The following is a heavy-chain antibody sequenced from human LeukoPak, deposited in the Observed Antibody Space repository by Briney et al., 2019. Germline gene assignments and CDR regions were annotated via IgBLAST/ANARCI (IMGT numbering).Heavy chain of an antibody. CDR1: GYTFTDYY. CDR2: INPNSGDT. V-gene: IGHV1-2*02. Sequence: ASVKVSCKASGYTFTDYYMHWVRQAPGQGLEWMGWINPNSGDTHYAQRFQGRVTMTRDTSISTAYMELSRLRSDDTAVYYCATEVTDWGQGTLVTVSS. D-gene: IGHD5-18*01. CDR3: ATEVTD. J-gene: IGHJ4*02.